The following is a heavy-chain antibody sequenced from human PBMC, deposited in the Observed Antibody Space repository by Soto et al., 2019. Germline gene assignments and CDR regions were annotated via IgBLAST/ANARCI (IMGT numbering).Heavy chain of an antibody. CDR1: GYTCTNYY. J-gene: IGHJ4*02. CDR3: ARGRFNTVTPSGYFDY. D-gene: IGHD4-17*01. V-gene: IGHV1-46*01. CDR2: INPSTGST. Sequence: AAVKVSCNACGYTCTNYYIHWLGQAPGQGGEWMGLINPSTGSTTYAHKFQGRVTLTRDTSTSTVYMDLSSLRSDDTAVYYFARGRFNTVTPSGYFDYWGQGAPVTVSS.